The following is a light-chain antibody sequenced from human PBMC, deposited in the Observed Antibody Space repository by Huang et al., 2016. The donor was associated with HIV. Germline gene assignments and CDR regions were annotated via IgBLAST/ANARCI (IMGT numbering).Light chain of an antibody. CDR3: QQYNDWPRT. V-gene: IGKV3-15*01. CDR2: AAS. CDR1: QGVSNN. J-gene: IGKJ2*01. Sequence: EMVLTQSPDTLSVSPGERATLSCRASQGVSNNLAWYKQKPGQAPRLLIYAASSRVTVVPARFSGSGSETDFTLTIRSLQSEDVAVYFCQQYNDWPRTFGQGTNLEIK.